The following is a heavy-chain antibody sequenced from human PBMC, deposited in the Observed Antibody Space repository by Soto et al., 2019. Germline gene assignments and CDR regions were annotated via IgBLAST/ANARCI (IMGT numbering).Heavy chain of an antibody. D-gene: IGHD2-21*02. Sequence: QAQLVQSGAEVKKPGASMKVSCRTSGYTFTHYYVLWVRQAPGQGLEWVGRINPNTGDTNYAQKFQARVTMTRDTSITTAYMELSRLRSDDAAVYYCARQLAYCGGDCYTEPIDYWGQGTQVTVSS. J-gene: IGHJ4*02. V-gene: IGHV1-2*06. CDR2: INPNTGDT. CDR3: ARQLAYCGGDCYTEPIDY. CDR1: GYTFTHYY.